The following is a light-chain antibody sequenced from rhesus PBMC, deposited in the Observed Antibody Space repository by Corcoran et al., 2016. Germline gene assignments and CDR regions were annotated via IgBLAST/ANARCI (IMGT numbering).Light chain of an antibody. CDR1: ENVNNY. J-gene: IGKJ2*01. Sequence: DIQMTQSPSSLSASVGDRVTITCRTSENVNNYLNWYQQKPGKAPQLLNYKASNLQSGVPSRFSGSGSGTDYPLTISSLPSEDVATYYCQHNYGTPYSFGQGTRLEIK. V-gene: IGKV1-74*01. CDR2: KAS. CDR3: QHNYGTPYS.